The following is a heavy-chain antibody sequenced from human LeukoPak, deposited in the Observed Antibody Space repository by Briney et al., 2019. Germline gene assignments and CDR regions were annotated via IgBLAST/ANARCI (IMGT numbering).Heavy chain of an antibody. Sequence: SETLSLTCTVSGGSISSGDYYWSWIRQHPGKGLEWIGYIYYTGSTYYNPSLRSRLTISVDTSKNHFSPKLSSVTAADTAVYYCARDFYYDSGGSRVDTFDIWGQGALVTVSS. CDR2: IYYTGST. CDR1: GGSISSGDYY. CDR3: ARDFYYDSGGSRVDTFDI. J-gene: IGHJ3*02. V-gene: IGHV4-31*03. D-gene: IGHD3-22*01.